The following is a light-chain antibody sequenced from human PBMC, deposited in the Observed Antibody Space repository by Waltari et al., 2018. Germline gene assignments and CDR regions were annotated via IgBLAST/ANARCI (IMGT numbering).Light chain of an antibody. CDR2: ANS. V-gene: IGLV1-40*01. CDR1: SSNIGTGYD. Sequence: QSVLTQPPSVSGAPGQRVTISCTGSSSNIGTGYDAHWYQHLPGTAPKLLIHANSNRPSGVPDRFSGSKSGTSASLAITGLQAEDEADYYCQSYDNTLSGTRVFGGGTKLTVL. CDR3: QSYDNTLSGTRV. J-gene: IGLJ2*01.